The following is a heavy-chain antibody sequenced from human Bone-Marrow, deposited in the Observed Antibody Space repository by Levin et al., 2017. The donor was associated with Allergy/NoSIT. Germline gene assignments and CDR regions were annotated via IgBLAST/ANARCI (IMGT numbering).Heavy chain of an antibody. CDR2: ISYDGSNK. CDR3: AKQFLNSGDLDY. J-gene: IGHJ4*02. Sequence: GGSLRLSCAASGFSFGNYGMHWVRQAPGKGLEWVALISYDGSNKHYEDSVKGRFTISRDDSTNTLFLQMDTLRPDDTGIYYCAKQFLNSGDLDYWGQGTAVAVSS. D-gene: IGHD2-21*01. V-gene: IGHV3-30*18. CDR1: GFSFGNYG.